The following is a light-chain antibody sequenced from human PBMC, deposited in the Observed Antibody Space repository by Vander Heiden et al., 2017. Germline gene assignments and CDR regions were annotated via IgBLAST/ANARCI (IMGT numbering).Light chain of an antibody. Sequence: DIQMTQSPSSLSAGVGDRVTITCRASPNINIYLNWYQQRPGKAPKLLMYAASNLQSGVPGRFSGSGSGTHFTLTINSLEAEDFAIYYCQQYYTIPLTFGGGTKVEIK. J-gene: IGKJ4*01. CDR3: QQYYTIPLT. CDR1: PNINIY. CDR2: AAS. V-gene: IGKV1-39*01.